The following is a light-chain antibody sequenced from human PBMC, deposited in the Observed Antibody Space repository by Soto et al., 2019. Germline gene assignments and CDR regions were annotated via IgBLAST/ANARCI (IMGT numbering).Light chain of an antibody. CDR2: RAS. V-gene: IGKV1-5*03. CDR3: QQYNSDPWT. CDR1: QSINNW. J-gene: IGKJ1*01. Sequence: DVPLTQSPSTLSASVGDRVTITCRASQSINNWLAWYQQKPGKAPKLLIYRASILESGVPSSFSGSGSGTEFTLTISSLQPDDYATYYCQQYNSDPWTFGQGTEVEIK.